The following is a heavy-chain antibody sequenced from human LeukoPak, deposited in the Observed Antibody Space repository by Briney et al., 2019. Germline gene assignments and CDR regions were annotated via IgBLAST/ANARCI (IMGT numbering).Heavy chain of an antibody. CDR2: IYGGDTT. CDR1: GFSVSSNY. V-gene: IGHV3-53*01. Sequence: GGSLRLSCAASGFSVSSNYMSWVRQAPGKGLEWVSGIYGGDTTYYADSVKGRFTISRDNSKNTLYLQMNSVRAEDTAVYYCARVLRGYDGYMDVWGKGTTVTVSS. CDR3: ARVLRGYDGYMDV. D-gene: IGHD3-22*01. J-gene: IGHJ6*03.